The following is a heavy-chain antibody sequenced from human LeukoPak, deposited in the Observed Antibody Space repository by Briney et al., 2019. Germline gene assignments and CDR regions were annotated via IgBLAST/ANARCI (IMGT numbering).Heavy chain of an antibody. D-gene: IGHD5-18*01. CDR2: ISSSSSYI. Sequence: GGCLRLSCAASGFTLSSYSMNWVRQAPGKGLEWVSSISSSSSYIYYADSVKGRFTISRDNAKNSLYLQMSSLRAEDTAVYYCARDGYDVDTAMVVPFDYWGQGTLVTVSS. CDR3: ARDGYDVDTAMVVPFDY. J-gene: IGHJ4*02. V-gene: IGHV3-21*01. CDR1: GFTLSSYS.